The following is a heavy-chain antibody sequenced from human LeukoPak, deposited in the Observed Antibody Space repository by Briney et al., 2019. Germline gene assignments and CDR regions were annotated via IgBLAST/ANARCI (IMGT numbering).Heavy chain of an antibody. CDR3: ARGRRGRDKYYFDY. CDR1: GGSFSGYY. CDR2: INHSGST. Sequence: SETLSLTCAVYGGSFSGYYWSWIRQPPGKGLEWIGEINHSGSTNYNPSLKSRVTISVDTSKNQFSLKLSSETAADTAVYYCARGRRGRDKYYFDYWGQGTLVTVSS. J-gene: IGHJ4*02. V-gene: IGHV4-34*01. D-gene: IGHD3-10*01.